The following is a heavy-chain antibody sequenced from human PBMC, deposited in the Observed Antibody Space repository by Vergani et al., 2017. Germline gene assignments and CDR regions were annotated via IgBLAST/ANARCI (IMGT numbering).Heavy chain of an antibody. CDR3: ARQRPGSGWSPGDFDD. J-gene: IGHJ4*02. CDR2: IYYSGST. CDR1: GGSISSGGYY. V-gene: IGHV4-31*03. D-gene: IGHD6-19*01. Sequence: QVQLQESGPGLVKPSQTLSLTCTVSGGSISSGGYYWSWIRQHPGKGLEWIGYIYYSGSTCYNPSLKSRVTISVDTSKNQFSLKVTSVTAADTAVYFCARQRPGSGWSPGDFDDWGQGILVTVSS.